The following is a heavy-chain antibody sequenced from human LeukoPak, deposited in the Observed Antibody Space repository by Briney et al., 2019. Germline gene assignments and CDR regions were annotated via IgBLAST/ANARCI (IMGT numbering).Heavy chain of an antibody. V-gene: IGHV3-20*04. CDR1: GFTFSTYA. CDR3: AREASSSWWGNFDY. D-gene: IGHD6-13*01. CDR2: INWNGGST. Sequence: PGGSLRLSCAASGFTFSTYAMSWVRQAPGKGLEWVSSINWNGGSTGYADSVKGRFTISRDNAKNSLYLQMNSLRAEDTAVYYCAREASSSWWGNFDYWGQGTLVTVSS. J-gene: IGHJ4*02.